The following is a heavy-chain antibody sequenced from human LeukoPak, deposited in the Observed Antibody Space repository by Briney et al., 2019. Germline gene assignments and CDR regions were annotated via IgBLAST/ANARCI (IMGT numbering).Heavy chain of an antibody. Sequence: GGSLRLSCAASGFTFSSYWMSWVRQAPGKGLEWVANIKQDGSEKYYVDSMKGRFTISRDNAKNSLYLQVNSLRAEDTAVYYCASYVRDTIFGVVIHSAEYFQHWGQGTLVTVSS. CDR3: ASYVRDTIFGVVIHSAEYFQH. J-gene: IGHJ1*01. D-gene: IGHD3-3*01. CDR2: IKQDGSEK. V-gene: IGHV3-7*01. CDR1: GFTFSSYW.